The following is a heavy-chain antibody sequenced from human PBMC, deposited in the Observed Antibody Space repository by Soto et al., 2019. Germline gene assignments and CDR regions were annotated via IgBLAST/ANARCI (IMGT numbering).Heavy chain of an antibody. CDR2: IYYSGST. D-gene: IGHD2-15*01. V-gene: IGHV4-59*12. J-gene: IGHJ4*02. CDR3: ARDGSGGSIDY. Sequence: SETLSLTCTVSGGSISSYYWSWIRQPPGKGLEWIGYIYYSGSTNYNPSLKSRVTISVGTSKNQFSLKLSSVTAADTAVYYCARDGSGGSIDYWGQGTLVTVSS. CDR1: GGSISSYY.